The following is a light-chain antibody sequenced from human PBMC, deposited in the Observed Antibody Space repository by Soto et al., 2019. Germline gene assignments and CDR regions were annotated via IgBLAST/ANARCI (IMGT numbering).Light chain of an antibody. J-gene: IGKJ4*01. CDR2: AAS. Sequence: MQLTRSPSSRSASVLDIVARGFRASQDIAIYLAWYQQKPGEAPKLLIYAASTLYGGVPSRFSGSGSGTDFALTITSLQAEDFATYYCQQLSMYPSTFGGGTKVDIK. CDR3: QQLSMYPST. V-gene: IGKV1-9*01. CDR1: QDIAIY.